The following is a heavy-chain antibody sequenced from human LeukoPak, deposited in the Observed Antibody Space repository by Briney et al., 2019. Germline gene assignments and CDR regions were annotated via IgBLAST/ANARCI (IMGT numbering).Heavy chain of an antibody. V-gene: IGHV3-7*01. Sequence: GGSLRLSCAASGFTFSSYSMNWVRQAPGKGLEWVANIKQDGSEKYYVDSVKGRFTISRDNAKNSLYLQMNSLRAEDTAVYYCARIRYFDWLSDYFDYWGQGTLVTVSS. CDR3: ARIRYFDWLSDYFDY. CDR1: GFTFSSYS. CDR2: IKQDGSEK. J-gene: IGHJ4*02. D-gene: IGHD3-9*01.